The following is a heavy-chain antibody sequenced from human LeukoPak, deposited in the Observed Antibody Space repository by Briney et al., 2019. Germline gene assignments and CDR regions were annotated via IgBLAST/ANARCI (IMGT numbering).Heavy chain of an antibody. D-gene: IGHD4-23*01. CDR3: ASHPRTGGNFDY. J-gene: IGHJ4*02. CDR1: GFTFSTYW. V-gene: IGHV3-74*01. CDR2: INSDGSIT. Sequence: GGSLRLSCAASGFTFSTYWMHWVRQAPGKGLVWVSRINSDGSITSYPDSVKGRFTISRDNAKNTLYLQMNSLRAEDTALYYCASHPRTGGNFDYWGQGTLVTVSS.